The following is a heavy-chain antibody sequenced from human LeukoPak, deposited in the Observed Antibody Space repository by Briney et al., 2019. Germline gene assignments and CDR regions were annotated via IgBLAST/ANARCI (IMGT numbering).Heavy chain of an antibody. CDR2: IHYNGNT. J-gene: IGHJ5*02. Sequence: PSQTLSLTCTVSGGSISSGGYYWTWIRQHPGKGLEWIGYIHYNGNTYYNPSLKSRFIISVDTSKDQFSLRLSSVTAADTAVFYCAKGAMGGANWFGPCGQGTLVTVSS. CDR3: AKGAMGGANWFGP. D-gene: IGHD5-18*01. V-gene: IGHV4-31*03. CDR1: GGSISSGGYY.